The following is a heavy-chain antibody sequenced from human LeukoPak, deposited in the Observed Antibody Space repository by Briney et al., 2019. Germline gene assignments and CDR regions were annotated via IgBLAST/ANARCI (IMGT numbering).Heavy chain of an antibody. CDR1: GGSISSYY. Sequence: SETLSLTCTVSGGSISSYYWGWIRQPPGKGLEWIGSIYYSGSTYYNPSLKSRVTISVDTSKNQFSLKLSSVTAADTAVYYCARDSLNDYGGNEGEFDYWGQGTLVTVSS. J-gene: IGHJ4*02. D-gene: IGHD4-23*01. CDR2: IYYSGST. CDR3: ARDSLNDYGGNEGEFDY. V-gene: IGHV4-39*07.